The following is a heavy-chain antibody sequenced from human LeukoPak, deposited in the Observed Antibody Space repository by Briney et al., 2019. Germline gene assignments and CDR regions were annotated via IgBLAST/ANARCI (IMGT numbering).Heavy chain of an antibody. CDR2: ISYDGSNK. D-gene: IGHD3-3*01. J-gene: IGHJ6*02. Sequence: GRSLRLSCAASGFTFSSYAMHWVRQAPGKGLEWVAVISYDGSNKYYADSVKGRFTISRDNSKNTLYPQMNSLRAEDTAVYYCAKGVRTLRFLEWLSDYYYYGMDVWGQRTTVTVSS. CDR1: GFTFSSYA. V-gene: IGHV3-30-3*01. CDR3: AKGVRTLRFLEWLSDYYYYGMDV.